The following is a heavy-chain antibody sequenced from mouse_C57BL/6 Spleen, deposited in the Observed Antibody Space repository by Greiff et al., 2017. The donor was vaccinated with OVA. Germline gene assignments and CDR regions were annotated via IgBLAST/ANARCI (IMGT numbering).Heavy chain of an antibody. Sequence: QVQLQQPGTELVKPGASVKLSCKASGYTFTSYWMHWVKQRPGQGLEWIGNINPSNGGTNYNEKFKSKATLTVDKSSSTAYMQLRSLTSEDSAVYYCAREDSSGYDFDYWGQGTTLTVSS. J-gene: IGHJ2*01. V-gene: IGHV1-53*01. CDR1: GYTFTSYW. D-gene: IGHD3-2*02. CDR3: AREDSSGYDFDY. CDR2: INPSNGGT.